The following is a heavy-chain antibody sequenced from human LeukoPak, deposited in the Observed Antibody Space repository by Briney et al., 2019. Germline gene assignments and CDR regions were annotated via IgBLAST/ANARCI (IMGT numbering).Heavy chain of an antibody. J-gene: IGHJ5*02. V-gene: IGHV3-43*02. CDR2: ISGDGGST. Sequence: GGSLRLSCAASGFTFDDYAMHWVRQAPGKGLEWVSLISGDGGSTYYADSVKGRFTISRDNSKNSLYPQMNSLRTEDTALYYCAKDYDYPSGFEPWGQGTPVTVSS. D-gene: IGHD4-11*01. CDR1: GFTFDDYA. CDR3: AKDYDYPSGFEP.